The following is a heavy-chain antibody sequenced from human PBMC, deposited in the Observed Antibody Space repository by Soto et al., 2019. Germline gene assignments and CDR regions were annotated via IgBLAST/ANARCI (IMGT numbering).Heavy chain of an antibody. V-gene: IGHV1-69*13. D-gene: IGHD3-10*01. J-gene: IGHJ6*02. Sequence: ASVKVPCKASGGTFRSYVITWVRQAPGQGLEWMGRSIPIFGTANYAQKFQGRVTIIADESTSTAYMELSSLRSEDTAVYYCAIEIGLTRGLDVWGQGTTVTVSS. CDR2: SIPIFGTA. CDR3: AIEIGLTRGLDV. CDR1: GGTFRSYV.